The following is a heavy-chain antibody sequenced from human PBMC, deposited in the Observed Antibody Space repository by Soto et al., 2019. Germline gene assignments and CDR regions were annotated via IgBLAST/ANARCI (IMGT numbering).Heavy chain of an antibody. CDR2: VSPPFRTS. V-gene: IGHV1-69*01. CDR1: GVSFNNNG. J-gene: IGHJ6*02. D-gene: IGHD3-10*01. CDR3: ARVLYYGSGSYSPYGMDV. Sequence: QVQLVQSGAEVKKPGSSVKVSYKTSGVSFNNNGIGWVRQAPGHGLEWMGGVSPPFRTSNYARKCQGRISITADASTGTVNMELSSLTSEDTAQYYCARVLYYGSGSYSPYGMDVWGQGTTVTVSS.